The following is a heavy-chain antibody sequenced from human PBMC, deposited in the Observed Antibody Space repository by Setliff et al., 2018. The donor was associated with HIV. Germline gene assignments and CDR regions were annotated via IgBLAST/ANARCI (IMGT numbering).Heavy chain of an antibody. CDR3: ARPFDDCSSTSCHAEIYYFQS. D-gene: IGHD2-2*01. CDR2: ISNDGNDK. CDR1: GFTFSSYA. J-gene: IGHJ4*02. Sequence: PGGSLRLSCTASGFTFSSYAMHWVRQAPGKGLEWVALISNDGNDKYYAVSVKGRFTISRDNSRNTLFLQMNSLRAEDTAVYYCARPFDDCSSTSCHAEIYYFQSWGQGTLVTVSS. V-gene: IGHV3-30*04.